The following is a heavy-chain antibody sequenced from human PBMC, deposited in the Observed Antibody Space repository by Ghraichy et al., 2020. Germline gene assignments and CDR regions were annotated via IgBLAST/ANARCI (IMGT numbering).Heavy chain of an antibody. D-gene: IGHD3-22*01. Sequence: SETLSLTCAVYGGSFSGYYWSWIRQPPGKGLEWIGEINHSGSTNYNPSLKSRVTISVDTSKNQFSLKLSSVTAADTAVYYCARTTTYDSSGYYPDYWGQGTLVTVSS. V-gene: IGHV4-34*01. CDR1: GGSFSGYY. J-gene: IGHJ4*02. CDR3: ARTTTYDSSGYYPDY. CDR2: INHSGST.